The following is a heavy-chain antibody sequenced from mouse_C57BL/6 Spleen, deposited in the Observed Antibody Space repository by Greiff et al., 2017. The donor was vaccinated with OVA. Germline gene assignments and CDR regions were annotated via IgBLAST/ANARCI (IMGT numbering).Heavy chain of an antibody. CDR1: GYAFSSSW. Sequence: VQLKESGPELVKPGASVKISCKASGYAFSSSWMNWVKQRPGKGLEWIGRIYPGDGDTNYNGKFKGKATLTADKSSSTAYMQLSSLTSEDSAVYFCARYGWDYWGQGTSVTVSS. V-gene: IGHV1-82*01. D-gene: IGHD2-2*01. CDR3: ARYGWDY. J-gene: IGHJ4*01. CDR2: IYPGDGDT.